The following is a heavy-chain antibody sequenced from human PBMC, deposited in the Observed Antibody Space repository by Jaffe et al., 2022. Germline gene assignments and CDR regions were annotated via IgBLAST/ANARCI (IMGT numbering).Heavy chain of an antibody. Sequence: EVQLVESGGGLVQPGGSLRLSCAASGFTFSSYSMNWVRQAPGKGLEWVSYISSSSSTIYYADSVKGRFTISRDNAKNSLYLQMNSLRAEDTAVYYCASGIAVAVFGYWGQGTLVTVSS. V-gene: IGHV3-48*01. CDR3: ASGIAVAVFGY. D-gene: IGHD6-19*01. J-gene: IGHJ4*02. CDR2: ISSSSSTI. CDR1: GFTFSSYS.